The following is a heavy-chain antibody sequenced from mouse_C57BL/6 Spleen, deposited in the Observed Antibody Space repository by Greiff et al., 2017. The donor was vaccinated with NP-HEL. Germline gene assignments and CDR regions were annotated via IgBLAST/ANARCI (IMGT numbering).Heavy chain of an antibody. CDR1: GYTFTSYW. J-gene: IGHJ2*01. V-gene: IGHV1-61*01. Sequence: VQLQQPGAELVRPGSSVKLSCKASGYTFTSYWMDWVKQRPGQGLEWIGNIYPSDSETHYNQKFKDKATLTVDKSSSTAYMQLSSLTSEDSAVYYCARKGKAYYFDYWGQGTTLTVSS. CDR2: IYPSDSET. CDR3: ARKGKAYYFDY.